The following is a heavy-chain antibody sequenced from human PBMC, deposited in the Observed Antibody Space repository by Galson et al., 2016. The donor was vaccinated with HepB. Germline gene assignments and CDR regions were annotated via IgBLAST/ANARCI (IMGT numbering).Heavy chain of an antibody. Sequence: SETLSLTCIVSGDSISSNSYYWVWIRQPPGKRLEWIGSIYDSGTTYSNPSLNSRVTISVDASKNQFSLKLNSVTTADSAVYYCARRYNGYDWGLYGMDVWGQGTTVTVSS. D-gene: IGHD5-12*01. J-gene: IGHJ6*02. CDR1: GDSISSNSYY. V-gene: IGHV4-39*01. CDR3: ARRYNGYDWGLYGMDV. CDR2: IYDSGTT.